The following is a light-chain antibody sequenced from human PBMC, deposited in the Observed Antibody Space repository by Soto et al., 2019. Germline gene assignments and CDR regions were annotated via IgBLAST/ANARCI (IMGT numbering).Light chain of an antibody. J-gene: IGKJ2*01. Sequence: EVVLTQSPGTLSLSPGERATLSCRASQSVTNNYLAWYQQKPGQAPRRLIFGSSDRATGIPDRFSGSGSGTDFTLTISRLEPEDFAVYYCHQYGSSPPYTFGQGTTLEIK. CDR1: QSVTNNY. CDR2: GSS. CDR3: HQYGSSPPYT. V-gene: IGKV3-20*01.